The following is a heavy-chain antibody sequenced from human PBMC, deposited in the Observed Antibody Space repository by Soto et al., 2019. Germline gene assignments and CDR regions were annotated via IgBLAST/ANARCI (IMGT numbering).Heavy chain of an antibody. D-gene: IGHD1-7*01. J-gene: IGHJ6*02. CDR3: ARMSGTTPVDYYGMDV. CDR2: MSLSGSTI. Sequence: QVQLVESGGALVKPGGSLRLSCAASGFTFSDYSMSWIRQPPGKGLEWVSYMSLSGSTIYHADSVKGRFTISRDNAKNSIYLQMNSLRADDTAVYYCARMSGTTPVDYYGMDVWGQGTTVTVSS. V-gene: IGHV3-11*01. CDR1: GFTFSDYS.